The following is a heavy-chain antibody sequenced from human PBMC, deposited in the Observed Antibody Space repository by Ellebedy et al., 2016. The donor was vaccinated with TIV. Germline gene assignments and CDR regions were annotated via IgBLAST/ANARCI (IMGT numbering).Heavy chain of an antibody. CDR3: ARDRAGSYPPESGMDV. D-gene: IGHD3-10*01. CDR2: IYYSGST. J-gene: IGHJ6*02. Sequence: MPGGSLRLSCTVSDGSISSYYWSWIRQPPGKGLEWIGYIYYSGSTNYNPSLKSRVTISVDTSKNQFSLKLSSVTAADTAVYYCARDRAGSYPPESGMDVWGQGTTVTVSS. V-gene: IGHV4-59*01. CDR1: DGSISSYY.